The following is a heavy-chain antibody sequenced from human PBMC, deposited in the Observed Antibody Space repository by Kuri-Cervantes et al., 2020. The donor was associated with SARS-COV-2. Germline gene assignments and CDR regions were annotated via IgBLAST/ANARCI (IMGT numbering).Heavy chain of an antibody. D-gene: IGHD3-22*01. CDR1: GFTFSSYG. J-gene: IGHJ4*02. CDR2: ISYDGSNK. V-gene: IGHV3-30*03. CDR3: ARDGNYYDSTDHAIDS. Sequence: LSLTCAASGFTFSSYGMHWVRQAPGKGLEWVAVISYDGSNKYYADSVKGRFTTFRDNSKNTVYLQMDSLRGEDTATYYCARDGNYYDSTDHAIDSWGQGTLVTVSS.